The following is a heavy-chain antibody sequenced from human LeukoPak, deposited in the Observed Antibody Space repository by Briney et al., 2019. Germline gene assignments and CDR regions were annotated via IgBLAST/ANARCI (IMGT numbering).Heavy chain of an antibody. V-gene: IGHV3-11*04. CDR1: GXTFSXYY. J-gene: IGHJ3*02. D-gene: IGHD3-10*01. CDR2: XSSSGSTI. CDR3: ARDDTQGTVIYYYDALDI. Sequence: ASGXTFSXYYMSWVRQAPGKXXXXXSYXSSSGSTIYYADSVKGRFTISRDNAKKSVYLQMNSLRVEDTAVYYCARDDTQGTVIYYYDALDIWGQGTMVTVSS.